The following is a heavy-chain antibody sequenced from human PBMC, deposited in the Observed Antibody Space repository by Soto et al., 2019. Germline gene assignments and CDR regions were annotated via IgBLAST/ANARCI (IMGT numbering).Heavy chain of an antibody. V-gene: IGHV1-3*01. CDR2: IDAGNGNT. CDR1: GYTFTSYA. D-gene: IGHD3-9*01. Sequence: ASVKVSCKASGYTFTSYAMHWVRQAPGQRLEWMGWIDAGNGNTKYSQKFQGRVTITRDTSASTAYMELSSLRSEDTAVYYCARVHHSILTGYLHYWGQGTLVTVSS. J-gene: IGHJ4*02. CDR3: ARVHHSILTGYLHY.